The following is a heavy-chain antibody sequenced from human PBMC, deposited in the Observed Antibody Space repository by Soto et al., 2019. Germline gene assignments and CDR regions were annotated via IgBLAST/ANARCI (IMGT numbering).Heavy chain of an antibody. D-gene: IGHD4-17*01. CDR3: ASGHYGDYYY. CDR2: IYYSGNT. CDR1: GGSISSSSYY. Sequence: ETLSLTYTVSGGSISSSSYYWGWIRQPPGKGLEWIGSIYYSGNTYYNPSLKSRVTISVDTSKNQFSLKLSSVTAADTAVYYCASGHYGDYYYWGQGTLVTVSS. J-gene: IGHJ4*02. V-gene: IGHV4-39*01.